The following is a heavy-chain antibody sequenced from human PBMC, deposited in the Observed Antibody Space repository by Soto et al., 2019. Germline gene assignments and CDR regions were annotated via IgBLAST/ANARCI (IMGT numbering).Heavy chain of an antibody. CDR2: ISAYNGNT. CDR3: ATAVGIGVEPGMDV. J-gene: IGHJ6*01. Sequence: SRWVRQDNGQGLEWMGWISAYNGNTNYAQKLQGRVTMTTDTSTSTAYMELRSLRSDDTAVYYCATAVGIGVEPGMDVWGQGILVSV. D-gene: IGHD3-3*01. V-gene: IGHV1-18*01.